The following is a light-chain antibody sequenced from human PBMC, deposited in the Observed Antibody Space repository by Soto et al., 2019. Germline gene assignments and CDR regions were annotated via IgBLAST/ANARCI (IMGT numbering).Light chain of an antibody. CDR1: QSISTY. CDR2: SAS. CDR3: QQSYTTPVT. V-gene: IGKV1-39*01. Sequence: DIQMTQSPSSLSASVTDKVTITCRASQSISTYLNWYQQKPGQAPQLLIYSASNLQSGVPSRFSGSGSGTEFTLTISSLQPVDFAAYYCQQSYTTPVTFGQGTRLEIK. J-gene: IGKJ5*01.